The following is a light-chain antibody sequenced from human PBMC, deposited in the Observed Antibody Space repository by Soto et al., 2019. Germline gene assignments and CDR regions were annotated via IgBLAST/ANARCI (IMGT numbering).Light chain of an antibody. V-gene: IGLV2-14*03. CDR2: DVS. Sequence: QSALAQPASVSGSPGQSITISCTGSSNDIGVYNFVSWYQQHPGRAPKLLIYDVSNRGSGVSNRFSGSKSGNTASLTISGLQAEDEADYYCSSYPANTVIFGGGTKVTVL. J-gene: IGLJ2*01. CDR3: SSYPANTVI. CDR1: SNDIGVYNF.